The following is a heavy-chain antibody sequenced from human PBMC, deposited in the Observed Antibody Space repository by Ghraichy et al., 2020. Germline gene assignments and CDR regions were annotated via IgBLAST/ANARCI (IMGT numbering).Heavy chain of an antibody. Sequence: SETLSLTCSVSGDSINSYYWSWIRQPPGRGLEWIGHIFYNGFTNYNPSLKSRVSISVDTSKNQFSLKLSSVTAADAAVYYCARARWGHGYYGKDYYDDMDVWGQGTTVTVS. CDR1: GDSINSYY. CDR2: IFYNGFT. V-gene: IGHV4-59*01. CDR3: ARARWGHGYYGKDYYDDMDV. J-gene: IGHJ6*02. D-gene: IGHD2-15*01.